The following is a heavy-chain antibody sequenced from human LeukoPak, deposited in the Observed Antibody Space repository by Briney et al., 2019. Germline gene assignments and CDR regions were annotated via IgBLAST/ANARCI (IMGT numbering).Heavy chain of an antibody. J-gene: IGHJ3*02. Sequence: GGSLRLSCAASGFTFSSYAMSWVRQAPGKGLEWVSTISDTGSGTYYADSVKGRFTISRDNSKNTLYLQMNSLRVEDTAVYYCARDRSVLSRASDIWGQGTMVTVSS. CDR1: GFTFSSYA. CDR3: ARDRSVLSRASDI. CDR2: ISDTGSGT. V-gene: IGHV3-23*01.